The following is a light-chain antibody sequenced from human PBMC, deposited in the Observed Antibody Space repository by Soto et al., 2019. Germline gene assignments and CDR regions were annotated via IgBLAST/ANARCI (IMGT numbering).Light chain of an antibody. Sequence: QSVLTQPASVSGSPGHSIAISCTGTSSDVGSHDLVSWYQQQSGKVPKLIIYDVSSRPSGVSNRFSGSKSGNTASLTISGLQAEDEADYYCSSFTSTTTYVFGTGTKVTV. V-gene: IGLV2-14*02. CDR3: SSFTSTTTYV. J-gene: IGLJ1*01. CDR1: SSDVGSHDL. CDR2: DVS.